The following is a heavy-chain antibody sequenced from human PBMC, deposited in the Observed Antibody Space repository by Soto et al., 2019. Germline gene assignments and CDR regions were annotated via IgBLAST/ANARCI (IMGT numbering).Heavy chain of an antibody. CDR3: AKDREGYCSSTRCYTYHGLDV. CDR2: ISYDGSYK. J-gene: IGHJ6*02. CDR1: GFTFSSYV. V-gene: IGHV3-30*18. D-gene: IGHD2-2*01. Sequence: PGGSLRLSCAASGFTFSSYVMHWVRQAPGKGLEWVAVISYDGSYKYYADSVKGRFTISRDNSKHTLYLQMSSLRVEDTAVYYCAKDREGYCSSTRCYTYHGLDVWGQGTTVPVSS.